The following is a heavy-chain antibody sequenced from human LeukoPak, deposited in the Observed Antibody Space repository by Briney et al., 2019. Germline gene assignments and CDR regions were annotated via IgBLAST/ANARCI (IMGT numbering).Heavy chain of an antibody. D-gene: IGHD1-26*01. CDR3: ARGRGSYYYFDY. J-gene: IGHJ4*02. CDR2: ISYDGSNK. Sequence: AGGSLRLSCAASGFTFSSYGMHWVRQAPGKGLEWVAVISYDGSNKYYADSVKGRFTISRDNSKNTLYLQMNSLRAEDTAVYYCARGRGSYYYFDYWGQGTLVTVSS. V-gene: IGHV3-30*03. CDR1: GFTFSSYG.